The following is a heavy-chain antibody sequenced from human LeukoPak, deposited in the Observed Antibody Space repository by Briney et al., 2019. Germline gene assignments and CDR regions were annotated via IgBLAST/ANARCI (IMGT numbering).Heavy chain of an antibody. CDR2: IYHSGST. D-gene: IGHD2-2*01. Sequence: SETLSLTCAVSGYSISSGYYWGWIRQPPGKGLEWIGSIYHSGSTYYNPSLKSRVTISVDTSKNQFSLKLGSVTAADTAVYYCARDRGSLGYCSSTSCYGVDPWGQGTLVTVSS. CDR3: ARDRGSLGYCSSTSCYGVDP. J-gene: IGHJ5*02. V-gene: IGHV4-38-2*02. CDR1: GYSISSGYY.